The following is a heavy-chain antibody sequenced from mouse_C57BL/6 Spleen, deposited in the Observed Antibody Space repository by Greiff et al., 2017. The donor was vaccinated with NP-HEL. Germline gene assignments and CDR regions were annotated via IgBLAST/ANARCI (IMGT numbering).Heavy chain of an antibody. J-gene: IGHJ3*01. CDR3: SLLPRGFAY. Sequence: EVQLQQSGAELVRPGASVKLSCTASGFNIKDDYMHWVKQRPEQGLEWIGWIDPENGDTEYASKFQGKATITADTSSNTAYQQLSHLTSEDPAVSSSSLLPRGFAYWGQGTLVTVSA. V-gene: IGHV14-4*01. CDR1: GFNIKDDY. CDR2: IDPENGDT. D-gene: IGHD1-2*01.